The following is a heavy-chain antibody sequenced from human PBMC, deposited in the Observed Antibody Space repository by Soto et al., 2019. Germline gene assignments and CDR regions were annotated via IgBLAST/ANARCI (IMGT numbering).Heavy chain of an antibody. CDR3: ARDPRDNYFDY. V-gene: IGHV4-30-4*01. Sequence: PSETLSLTCTVSGGSISSGDYYWSWIRQPPGKGLEWIGYIYYSGSTYYNPSLKSRVTISVDTSKNQFSLKLSSVTAADTAVYYCARDPRDNYFDYWGQGTLVTVSS. CDR2: IYYSGST. CDR1: GGSISSGDYY. J-gene: IGHJ4*02.